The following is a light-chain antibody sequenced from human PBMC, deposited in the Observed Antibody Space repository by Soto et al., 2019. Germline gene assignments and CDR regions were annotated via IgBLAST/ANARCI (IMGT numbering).Light chain of an antibody. CDR2: GAS. J-gene: IGKJ1*01. V-gene: IGKV3-15*01. Sequence: ELVMTQSPATLSFSPVEISTLSWMASQSVYNSLAWYQQKPGQAPRLLIYGASTRATGIPARFSGSGSGTEFTLTISSLQSEDFAVYYCQQYNTWPRTFGQGTKVDIK. CDR1: QSVYNS. CDR3: QQYNTWPRT.